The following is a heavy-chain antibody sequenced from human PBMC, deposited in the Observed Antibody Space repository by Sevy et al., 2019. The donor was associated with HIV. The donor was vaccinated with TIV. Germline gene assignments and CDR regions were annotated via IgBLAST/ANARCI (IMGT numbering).Heavy chain of an antibody. V-gene: IGHV1-18*01. CDR2: INADTGET. CDR3: AYAHQVPQRHYYYYFAMNV. D-gene: IGHD2-2*01. J-gene: IGHJ6*02. Sequence: ASVKVSCKTSGYVFRNYGISWVRQAPGQGLEWVGWINADTGETDYVQKVQGRVTMPGDTSTKTAYIELRNLKFDDTAVYFWAYAHQVPQRHYYYYFAMNVWGQGTTVTVSS. CDR1: GYVFRNYG.